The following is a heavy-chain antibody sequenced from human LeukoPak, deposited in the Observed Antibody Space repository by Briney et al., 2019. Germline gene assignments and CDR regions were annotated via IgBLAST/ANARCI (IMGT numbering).Heavy chain of an antibody. Sequence: GGSLRLSCAASGFTFSSYSMNWVRQAPGKGLEWVSYISSSSSTIYYADSVKGRFTISRDNAKNSLYLQMNSLRAEDTAVYYCARDRRYYDSSGYIPRVSRSGIDYWGQGTLVTVSS. D-gene: IGHD3-22*01. CDR3: ARDRRYYDSSGYIPRVSRSGIDY. V-gene: IGHV3-48*04. J-gene: IGHJ4*02. CDR2: ISSSSSTI. CDR1: GFTFSSYS.